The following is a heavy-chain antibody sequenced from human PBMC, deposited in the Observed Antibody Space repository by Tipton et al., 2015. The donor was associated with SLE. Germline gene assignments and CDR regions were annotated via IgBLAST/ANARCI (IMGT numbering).Heavy chain of an antibody. CDR1: GDSVSSSNYY. CDR3: ARDSRIGWFDP. D-gene: IGHD2-15*01. Sequence: TLSLTCTVSGDSVSSSNYYWGWIRQPPGKGLEWIGTIFYGESTYCNPSLKSRVTISIDTSKNHFSLKLTSVTAADTAVYYCARDSRIGWFDPWGQGTLVTVSS. J-gene: IGHJ5*02. V-gene: IGHV4-39*07. CDR2: IFYGEST.